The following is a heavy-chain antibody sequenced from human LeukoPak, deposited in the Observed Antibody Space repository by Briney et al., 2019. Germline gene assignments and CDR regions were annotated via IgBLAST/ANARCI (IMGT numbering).Heavy chain of an antibody. J-gene: IGHJ4*02. Sequence: PGGSLRLSCAASGFTFSSYAMSWVRQAPGKGLEWVSSISGSGGSTYYADSVKGRFTISRDNSKNTLYVQMNSLRVEDTAVYYCAKDRSSGSYPAHSDYWGQGTLVTVSS. CDR1: GFTFSSYA. D-gene: IGHD1-26*01. CDR2: ISGSGGST. CDR3: AKDRSSGSYPAHSDY. V-gene: IGHV3-23*01.